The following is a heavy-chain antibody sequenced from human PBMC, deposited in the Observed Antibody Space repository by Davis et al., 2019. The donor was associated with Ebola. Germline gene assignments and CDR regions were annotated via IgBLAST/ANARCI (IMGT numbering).Heavy chain of an antibody. J-gene: IGHJ4*02. CDR2: IYTSGST. CDR1: AGSISSYY. D-gene: IGHD1-26*01. CDR3: AISNLWEVDS. Sequence: MPGGSLRLSCTVSAGSISSYYWTWIRQPAGKGLEWIGRIYTSGSTNYNPSLKSRVTMSVDTSKNQFSLKLSSVTAADTAVYYCAISNLWEVDSWGQGSLVTVSS. V-gene: IGHV4-4*07.